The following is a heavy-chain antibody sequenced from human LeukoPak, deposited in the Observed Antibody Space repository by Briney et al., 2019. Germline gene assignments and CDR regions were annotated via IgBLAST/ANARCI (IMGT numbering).Heavy chain of an antibody. CDR3: ARVGAHRYCSSTSCYEDY. CDR1: GYTFTAYY. Sequence: ASVKVSCEASGYTFTAYYMHCGRQAPGQGLEWMGWINPNSGVTDYAQKFQGRVTMTRDTSISTAYMELSSLESDDTAVYYCARVGAHRYCSSTSCYEDYWGQGTLVTVSS. J-gene: IGHJ4*02. CDR2: INPNSGVT. V-gene: IGHV1-2*02. D-gene: IGHD2-2*01.